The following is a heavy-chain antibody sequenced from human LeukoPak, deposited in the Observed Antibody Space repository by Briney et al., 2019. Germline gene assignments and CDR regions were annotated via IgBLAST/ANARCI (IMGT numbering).Heavy chain of an antibody. J-gene: IGHJ6*03. CDR1: GFTFSSYS. Sequence: PGGSLRLSCAASGFTFSSYSMNWVRQAPGKGLEWVSYISSSSTIYYADSVKGRFTISRDNAKNSLYLQMNSLRAEDTAVYYCARGPALIYYHYHYYMDVWGKGTTVTVSS. CDR3: ARGPALIYYHYHYYMDV. D-gene: IGHD3-16*01. CDR2: ISSSSTI. V-gene: IGHV3-48*01.